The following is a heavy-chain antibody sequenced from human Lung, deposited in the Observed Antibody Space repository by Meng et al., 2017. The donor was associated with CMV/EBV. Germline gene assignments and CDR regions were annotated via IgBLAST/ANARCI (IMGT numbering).Heavy chain of an antibody. J-gene: IGHJ4*02. CDR3: ARGINGGCGD. D-gene: IGHD4-23*01. Sequence: QEQRPHSGLGLATPSPPPPLPCPSSGDIVSSNSAAWHWIRQSPPRGLEWLGRTYYRSKWYHEYAVSVKSRITISPDTPKNQFSLQLNSMTPEDTAVYYCARGINGGCGDWGQGTLVTVSS. V-gene: IGHV6-1*01. CDR2: TYYRSKWYH. CDR1: GDIVSSNSAA.